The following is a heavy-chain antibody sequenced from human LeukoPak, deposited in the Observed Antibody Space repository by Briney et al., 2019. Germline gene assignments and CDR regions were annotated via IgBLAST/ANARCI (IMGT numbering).Heavy chain of an antibody. D-gene: IGHD3-22*01. J-gene: IGHJ4*02. Sequence: GGSLRLSCAASGFTFSSYAMHWVRQAPGKGLEWVAVISYDGSNKYYADSVKGRFTISRDNSKNTLYVQVNSLGTEDTAAYYCAKGSCYNSSGSFYFDYWGQGTLVTASS. CDR3: AKGSCYNSSGSFYFDY. CDR1: GFTFSSYA. V-gene: IGHV3-30*04. CDR2: ISYDGSNK.